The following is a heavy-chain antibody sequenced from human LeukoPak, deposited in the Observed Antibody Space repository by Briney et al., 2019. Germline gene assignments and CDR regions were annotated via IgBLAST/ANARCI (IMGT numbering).Heavy chain of an antibody. Sequence: ASVKVSCKASGYTFTGYYMHWVRQAPGKGLEWMGGFDPEDGETIYAQKFQGRVTMTEDTSTDTAYMELSSLRSEDTAVYYCATGRICRSSTSCAYYMDVWGKGTTVTVSS. J-gene: IGHJ6*03. V-gene: IGHV1-24*01. D-gene: IGHD2-2*01. CDR3: ATGRICRSSTSCAYYMDV. CDR2: FDPEDGET. CDR1: GYTFTGYY.